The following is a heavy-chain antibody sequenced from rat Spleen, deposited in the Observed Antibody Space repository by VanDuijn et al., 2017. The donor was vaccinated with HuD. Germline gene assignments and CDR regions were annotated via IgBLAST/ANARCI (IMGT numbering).Heavy chain of an antibody. V-gene: IGHV2-77*01. J-gene: IGHJ3*01. D-gene: IGHD1-11*01. CDR2: IWGDGST. Sequence: QVQMKETGPGLVHTTQTLSVTFTVSGVSLTSYAVNWVRQPPGKGLEWMGGIWGDGSTDYKSVLKSRLTVNRDTSKSQVFLKMNSLQTDDTAIYFCTRSYGGYTQHWFAYWGQGTLVTVSS. CDR1: GVSLTSYA. CDR3: TRSYGGYTQHWFAY.